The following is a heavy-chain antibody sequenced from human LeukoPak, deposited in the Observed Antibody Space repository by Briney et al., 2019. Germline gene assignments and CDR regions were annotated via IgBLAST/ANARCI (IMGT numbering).Heavy chain of an antibody. J-gene: IGHJ4*02. Sequence: GGSLRLSCAASGFTFSSYAMHWVRQAPGKGLEYVSAISSNGGSTYYANSVKGRFTISRDNSKNTLYLQMGSLRAEDMAVYYCARAVPAAREYYFDYWGQGTLVTVSS. CDR2: ISSNGGST. D-gene: IGHD2-2*01. CDR3: ARAVPAAREYYFDY. CDR1: GFTFSSYA. V-gene: IGHV3-64*01.